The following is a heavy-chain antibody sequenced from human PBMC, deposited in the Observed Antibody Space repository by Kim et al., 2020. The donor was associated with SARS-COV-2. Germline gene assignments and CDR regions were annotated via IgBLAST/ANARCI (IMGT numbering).Heavy chain of an antibody. D-gene: IGHD6-6*01. J-gene: IGHJ6*02. CDR2: ISYDGSNI. CDR3: ATDRPPLDV. CDR1: GFSFSSYA. Sequence: GGSLRLSCAASGFSFSSYAMHWVRQAPGKGLEWVALISYDGSNIHYAGSVKGRFTISRDNSKNTLYLQMNSLRDEDTAVYYCATDRPPLDVWGQGTTVTVSS. V-gene: IGHV3-30*04.